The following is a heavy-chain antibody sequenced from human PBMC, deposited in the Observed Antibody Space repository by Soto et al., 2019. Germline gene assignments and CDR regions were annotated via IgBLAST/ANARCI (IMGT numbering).Heavy chain of an antibody. J-gene: IGHJ4*02. CDR3: GTHPGGGGY. Sequence: EVQLVESGGGLIQPGGSLRLSCAVSGFTVSNNYMSWVRQAPGKGLEGVSVIYSGGYTAYGDSVKGRFTISRDNSKNPPFLQMNTLRAYYPAFYYGGTHPGGGGYWGQGTLVTVSS. V-gene: IGHV3-53*01. D-gene: IGHD3-10*01. CDR2: IYSGGYT. CDR1: GFTVSNNY.